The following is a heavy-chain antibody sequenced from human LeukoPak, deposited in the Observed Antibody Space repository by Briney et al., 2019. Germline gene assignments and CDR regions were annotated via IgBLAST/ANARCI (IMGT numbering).Heavy chain of an antibody. V-gene: IGHV4-59*11. D-gene: IGHD3-10*01. J-gene: IGHJ3*02. CDR2: IYYSGST. CDR3: ARDSREYDAFDI. CDR1: GGSISSHY. Sequence: PSETLSLTCTASGGSISSHYWSWIRQPPGKGLEWIGYIYYSGSTNYNPSLKSRVTISVVTSKNQFSLKLSSVTAADTAVYYCARDSREYDAFDIWGQGTMVTVSS.